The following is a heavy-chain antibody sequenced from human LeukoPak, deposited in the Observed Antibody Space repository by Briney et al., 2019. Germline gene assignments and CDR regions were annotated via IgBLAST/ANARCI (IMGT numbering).Heavy chain of an antibody. CDR1: GGSISSGDYY. D-gene: IGHD4-17*01. CDR3: AKNSTVAFDI. J-gene: IGHJ3*02. CDR2: IYYRGST. V-gene: IGHV4-30-4*01. Sequence: SETLSLTCTVSGGSISSGDYYWSWIRQPPGKGLEWIGDIYYRGSTHDNPSLKSRVTISVDTFKKQFPLELSSVAAADPGVNYCAKNSTVAFDIWGQGTMVTVSS.